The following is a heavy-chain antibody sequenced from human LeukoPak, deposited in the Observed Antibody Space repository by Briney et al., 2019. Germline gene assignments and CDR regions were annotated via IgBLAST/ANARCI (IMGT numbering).Heavy chain of an antibody. D-gene: IGHD3-22*01. CDR2: INTNSSNT. Sequence: ASVKVSCKASGYTFTSYEINWVRQATGQGLEWMGCINTNSSNTGYAQKFQGRVTMTRNTSISTAYMELSSLRSEDTAVYYCARHFGYYDSSGYYSGVGFDYWGQGTLVTVSS. CDR1: GYTFTSYE. V-gene: IGHV1-8*01. J-gene: IGHJ4*02. CDR3: ARHFGYYDSSGYYSGVGFDY.